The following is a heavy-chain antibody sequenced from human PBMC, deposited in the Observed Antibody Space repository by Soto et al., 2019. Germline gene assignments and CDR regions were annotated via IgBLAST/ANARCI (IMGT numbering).Heavy chain of an antibody. J-gene: IGHJ3*02. CDR3: ARGRLLHDAFDI. D-gene: IGHD3-22*01. CDR2: ISYDGSNK. Sequence: GGALRLSCAASGFTFSSYAMHWVRQAPGKGLEWVAVISYDGSNKYYADSVKGRFTISRDNSKNTLYLQMNSLRAEDTAVYYCARGRLLHDAFDIWGQGTMVTVS. CDR1: GFTFSSYA. V-gene: IGHV3-30-3*01.